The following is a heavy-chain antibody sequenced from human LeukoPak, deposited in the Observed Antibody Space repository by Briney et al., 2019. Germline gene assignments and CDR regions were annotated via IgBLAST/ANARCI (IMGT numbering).Heavy chain of an antibody. D-gene: IGHD2-15*01. J-gene: IGHJ4*02. V-gene: IGHV4-4*07. CDR2: MYTSGST. CDR1: GGSISSYF. Sequence: SETLSLTCTVSGGSISSYFWTWIRQPAGKGLEWIGHMYTSGSTNYNPSLKSRVTMSVDTFNNQFSLKLTSVTAADTAVYYCAKPPDNCSGGSCYSGQDYWGQGTLVTVSS. CDR3: AKPPDNCSGGSCYSGQDY.